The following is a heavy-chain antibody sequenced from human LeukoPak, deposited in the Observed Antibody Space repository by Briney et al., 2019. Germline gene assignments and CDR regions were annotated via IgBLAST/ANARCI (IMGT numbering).Heavy chain of an antibody. CDR2: IYTSGST. J-gene: IGHJ5*02. Sequence: SETLSLTCTVSGGSISSYYWSWIRQPAGKGLEWIGRIYTSGSTNYNPALKSRVTISVDTSKNQFSLKLSSVTAADTAVYYCARDLDIVVVVVATPPNWFDPWGQGTLVTVSS. D-gene: IGHD2-15*01. V-gene: IGHV4-4*07. CDR3: ARDLDIVVVVVATPPNWFDP. CDR1: GGSISSYY.